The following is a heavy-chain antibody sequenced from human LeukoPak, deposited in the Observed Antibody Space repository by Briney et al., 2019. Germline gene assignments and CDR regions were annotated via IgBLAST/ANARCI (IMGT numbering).Heavy chain of an antibody. Sequence: GGSLRLSCAASGFTFSSYSMNWVRQAPGKGLEWVSSISSSSSYIYYADSVKGRFTISRDNAKNSLYLQMNSLRAGDTAVYYCARDLYSSSSGWSDYWGQGTLVTVSS. J-gene: IGHJ4*02. CDR3: ARDLYSSSSGWSDY. V-gene: IGHV3-21*01. CDR2: ISSSSSYI. CDR1: GFTFSSYS. D-gene: IGHD6-6*01.